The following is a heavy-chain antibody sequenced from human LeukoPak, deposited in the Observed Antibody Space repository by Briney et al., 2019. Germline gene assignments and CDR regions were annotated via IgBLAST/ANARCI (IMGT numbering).Heavy chain of an antibody. Sequence: GGSLRLSCAASGFTFSSYGMSWVRQAPGKGLEWVSAISGRGGSTYYADSVKGRFTISRNNSKNTLYLQMNSLRVEDTAVYYCAREEDYNFFTYWGQGTLVTVSS. D-gene: IGHD5-24*01. J-gene: IGHJ4*02. CDR2: ISGRGGST. V-gene: IGHV3-23*01. CDR1: GFTFSSYG. CDR3: AREEDYNFFTY.